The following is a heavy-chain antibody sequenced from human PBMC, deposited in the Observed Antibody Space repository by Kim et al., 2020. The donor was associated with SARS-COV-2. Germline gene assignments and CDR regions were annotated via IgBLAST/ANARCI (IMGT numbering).Heavy chain of an antibody. J-gene: IGHJ5*02. CDR3: AKDLSGWRFDP. Sequence: YSADSVKGRFTISRDDFKTTLYLQMNSLRADDTDVYYCAKDLSGWRFDPWGQGTLVTVSS. D-gene: IGHD2-15*01. V-gene: IGHV3-23*01.